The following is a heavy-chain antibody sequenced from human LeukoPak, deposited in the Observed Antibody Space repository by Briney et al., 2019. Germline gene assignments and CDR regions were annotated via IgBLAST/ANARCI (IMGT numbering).Heavy chain of an antibody. CDR2: IYYSGST. Sequence: PSETLSLTCTVSGGSISSYCWSWIRQPPGKGLEWIGYIYYSGSTNYNPSLKSRVTISVDTSKNQFSLKLSSVTAADTAVYYCARRKYYYDSSGYTSYFDYWGQGTLVTVSS. J-gene: IGHJ4*02. CDR3: ARRKYYYDSSGYTSYFDY. V-gene: IGHV4-59*08. D-gene: IGHD3-22*01. CDR1: GGSISSYC.